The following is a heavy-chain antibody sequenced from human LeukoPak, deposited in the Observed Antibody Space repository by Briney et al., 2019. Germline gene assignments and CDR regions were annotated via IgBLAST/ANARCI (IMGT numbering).Heavy chain of an antibody. CDR2: ISYDGSNK. V-gene: IGHV3-30*18. CDR3: AKDHRGYSYGYGRADSVDY. J-gene: IGHJ4*02. Sequence: GGSLRLSCAASGFTFSSYGMHWVRQAPGKGLEWVAVISYDGSNKYYADSVKGRFTISRDNSKNTLYLQMNSLRAEDTAVYYCAKDHRGYSYGYGRADSVDYWGQGTLVTVSS. CDR1: GFTFSSYG. D-gene: IGHD5-18*01.